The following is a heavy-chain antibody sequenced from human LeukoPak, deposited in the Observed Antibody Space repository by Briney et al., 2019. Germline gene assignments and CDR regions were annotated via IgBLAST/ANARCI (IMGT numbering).Heavy chain of an antibody. CDR3: AKDHGYDLSNWFDP. D-gene: IGHD3-3*01. J-gene: IGHJ5*02. CDR2: ICGSGGST. CDR1: GFTFSSYW. V-gene: IGHV3-23*01. Sequence: PGGSLRLSCAASGFTFSSYWMSWISQAPGKGLEWVSTICGSGGSTYYADSVKGRFTISRDNSKNTLYLQMNSLRAEDTAVYYCAKDHGYDLSNWFDPWGQGTLVTVSS.